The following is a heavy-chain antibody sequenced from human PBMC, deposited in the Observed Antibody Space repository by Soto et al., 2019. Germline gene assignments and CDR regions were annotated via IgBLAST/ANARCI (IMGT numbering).Heavy chain of an antibody. CDR1: GGSVSSGSYY. CDR3: ARDGVQNCGGDCYSDYNWFDP. CDR2: IYYSGST. J-gene: IGHJ5*02. V-gene: IGHV4-61*01. D-gene: IGHD2-21*02. Sequence: QVQLQESGPGLVKPSETLSLTCTVSGGSVSSGSYYWSWIRQPPGKGLEWIGYIYYSGSTNYNPSLKSRVTISVDTSKNQFSLKLSSVTAADTAVYYCARDGVQNCGGDCYSDYNWFDPWGQGTLVTVSS.